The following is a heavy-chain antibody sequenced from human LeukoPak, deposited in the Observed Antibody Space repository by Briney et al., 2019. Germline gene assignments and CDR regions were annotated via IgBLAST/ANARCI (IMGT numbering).Heavy chain of an antibody. CDR2: ISYDGSNK. CDR3: AKDMGIAATLDY. Sequence: GGSLRLSCAASGFTFSSYSMNWVRQAPGKGLEWVAVISYDGSNKYYADSVKGRFTISRDNSKNTLYPQMNSLRAEDTAVYYCAKDMGIAATLDYWGQGTLVTVSS. D-gene: IGHD6-13*01. J-gene: IGHJ4*01. CDR1: GFTFSSYS. V-gene: IGHV3-30*18.